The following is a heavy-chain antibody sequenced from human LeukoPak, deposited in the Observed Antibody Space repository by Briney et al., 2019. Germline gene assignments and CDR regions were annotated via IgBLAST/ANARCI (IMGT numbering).Heavy chain of an antibody. J-gene: IGHJ4*02. Sequence: GGSLRLSCAASGFTFSDFYMSWIRQAPGKGLEWVSYISSSGNTKYYADSVKGRFTMSRDNAKNSLYLQMDSLRVEDTAVYYCARGGIWGEYFDYWGQGTLVTVSS. CDR1: GFTFSDFY. D-gene: IGHD3-16*01. CDR3: ARGGIWGEYFDY. CDR2: ISSSGNTK. V-gene: IGHV3-11*01.